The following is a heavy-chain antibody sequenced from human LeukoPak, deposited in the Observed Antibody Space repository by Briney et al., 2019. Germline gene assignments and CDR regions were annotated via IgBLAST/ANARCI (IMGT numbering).Heavy chain of an antibody. CDR3: ARRSSSWYLFDD. V-gene: IGHV3-48*03. CDR1: GFTFSSYE. Sequence: GGSLRLSCAASGFTFSSYEMNWVRQDPGKGLEGVAYISSSGSTIYYADSVKGRFTISRDNAKNSLYLQMNSLRAEDTAVYYCARRSSSWYLFDDWGQGTLVTVSS. D-gene: IGHD6-13*01. CDR2: ISSSGSTI. J-gene: IGHJ4*02.